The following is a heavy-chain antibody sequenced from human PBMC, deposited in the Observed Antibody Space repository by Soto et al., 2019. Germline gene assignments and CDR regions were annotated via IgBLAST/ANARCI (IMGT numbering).Heavy chain of an antibody. CDR1: GFSFSSYA. Sequence: EVQLLESGGGLVQPGGSLRLSCAASGFSFSSYAVSWVRQAPGKGLEWVSVFDGSVGHTYYTNSVKGRFTISNDNSKNTLFLQMNSLKAEDTAVYFCAKHIQYDSGWPLHYWGQGTLVTVSS. V-gene: IGHV3-23*01. CDR3: AKHIQYDSGWPLHY. CDR2: FDGSVGHT. D-gene: IGHD6-19*01. J-gene: IGHJ4*02.